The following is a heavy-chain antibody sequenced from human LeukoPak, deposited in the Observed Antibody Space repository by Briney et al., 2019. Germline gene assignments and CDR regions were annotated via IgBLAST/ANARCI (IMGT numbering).Heavy chain of an antibody. CDR2: ISSSSDI. CDR1: GFTFTSYT. J-gene: IGHJ6*02. Sequence: PGGSLRLSCATSGFTFTSYTMNWVRQAPGKGLEWVSSISSSSDISYADSVKGRFAISRDNAKNFVYVQMSSLRAEDTAVYFCAREMNDRELDFFYGMDVWGQGTTVTVSS. V-gene: IGHV3-21*01. D-gene: IGHD1-1*01. CDR3: AREMNDRELDFFYGMDV.